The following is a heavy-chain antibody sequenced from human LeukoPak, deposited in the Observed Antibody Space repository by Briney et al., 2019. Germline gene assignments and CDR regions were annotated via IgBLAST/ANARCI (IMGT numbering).Heavy chain of an antibody. Sequence: SETLSLTCAVYGGSFSGYYWSWIRQPPGKGLEWIGEINHSGSTNYNPSLKSRVTISVDTSKNQFSLKLSSVTAADTAVYYCARGYGSGSYYNEWGQGTLVTVSS. V-gene: IGHV4-34*01. J-gene: IGHJ4*02. CDR2: INHSGST. CDR3: ARGYGSGSYYNE. D-gene: IGHD3-10*01. CDR1: GGSFSGYY.